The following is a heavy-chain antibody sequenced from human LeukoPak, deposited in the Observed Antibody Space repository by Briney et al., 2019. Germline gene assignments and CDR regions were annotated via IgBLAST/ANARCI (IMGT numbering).Heavy chain of an antibody. V-gene: IGHV3-23*01. CDR3: AKHLRTHVWFFDY. D-gene: IGHD3-9*01. Sequence: GGSLRLCCAASAFTFSSYALSWVRQAPGKGLEWVSLISGSGRQTEYGDSVKGRFTISRDNSKNTLSLQINSLKAEDTAIYYCAKHLRTHVWFFDYWGQGTLVTLSS. CDR2: ISGSGRQT. CDR1: AFTFSSYA. J-gene: IGHJ4*02.